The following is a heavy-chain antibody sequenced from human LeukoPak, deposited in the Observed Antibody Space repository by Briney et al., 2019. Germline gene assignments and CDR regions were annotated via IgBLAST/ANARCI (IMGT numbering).Heavy chain of an antibody. CDR1: GYTFTSYG. Sequence: ASVTVSCTASGYTFTSYGISWVRQAPGQGLEWMGWISAYNGNTNYAQKLQGRVTMTTVTSTSTAYMELRSLRSDDTAVYYCARDYLVRGVSHYWGQGTLVTVSS. V-gene: IGHV1-18*01. J-gene: IGHJ4*02. D-gene: IGHD3-10*01. CDR2: ISAYNGNT. CDR3: ARDYLVRGVSHY.